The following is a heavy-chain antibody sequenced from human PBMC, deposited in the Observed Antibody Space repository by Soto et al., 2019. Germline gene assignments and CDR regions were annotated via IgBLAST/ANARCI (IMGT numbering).Heavy chain of an antibody. CDR1: GFTFSSYG. CDR3: ARDRHDYVWGSYRFRGMDV. Sequence: ESGGGVVQPGRSLRLSCAASGFTFSSYGMHWVRQAPGKGLEWVAVIWYDGSNKYYADSVKGRFTISRDNSKNTLYLQMNSLRAEDTAVYYCARDRHDYVWGSYRFRGMDVWGQGTTVTVSS. D-gene: IGHD3-16*02. J-gene: IGHJ6*02. V-gene: IGHV3-33*01. CDR2: IWYDGSNK.